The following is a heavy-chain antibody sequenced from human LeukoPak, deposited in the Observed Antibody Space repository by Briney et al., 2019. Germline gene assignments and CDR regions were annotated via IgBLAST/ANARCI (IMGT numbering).Heavy chain of an antibody. CDR2: IYYSGST. V-gene: IGHV4-59*08. CDR1: GGSISSYY. CDR3: ARHLREYSSGWYYSGTFDY. J-gene: IGHJ4*02. Sequence: PSETLSLTCTVSGGSISSYYWSWIRQPPGKGLEWIGYIYYSGSTNYNPSLKSRVTISVDTSKNQFSLKLSSVTAADTAVYYCARHLREYSSGWYYSGTFDYWGQGTLVTVSS. D-gene: IGHD6-13*01.